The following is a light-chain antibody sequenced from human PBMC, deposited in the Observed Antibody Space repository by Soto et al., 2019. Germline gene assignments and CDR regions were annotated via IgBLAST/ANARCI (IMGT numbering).Light chain of an antibody. CDR3: SSYTSSSTLV. CDR1: RSDVGGETY. CDR2: EVS. Sequence: QSALTQPASVSGSPGQSITISCTGTRSDVGGETYVSWYRQHPGKAPKLMIYEVSNRPSGVSNRFSGSKSGNTASLTNSGLQAEDEADYYCSSYTSSSTLVFGTGTKLTVL. V-gene: IGLV2-14*01. J-gene: IGLJ1*01.